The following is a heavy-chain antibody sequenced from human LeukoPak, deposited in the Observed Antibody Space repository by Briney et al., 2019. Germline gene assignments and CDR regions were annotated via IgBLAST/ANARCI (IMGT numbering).Heavy chain of an antibody. D-gene: IGHD6-19*01. J-gene: IGHJ4*02. V-gene: IGHV3-9*01. CDR1: GFTFDDYA. Sequence: GGSLRLSCAASGFTFDDYAMHWVRQAPGKGLEWVSGISWNSGSIGYADSVKGRFTISRDNAKNSLYLQMNSLRTGDTAFYYCATNPPGIAVAGNGNFDYWGQGTLVTVSS. CDR3: ATNPPGIAVAGNGNFDY. CDR2: ISWNSGSI.